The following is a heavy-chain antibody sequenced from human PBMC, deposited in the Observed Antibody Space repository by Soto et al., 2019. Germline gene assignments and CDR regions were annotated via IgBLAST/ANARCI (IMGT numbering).Heavy chain of an antibody. CDR3: ARDPSEGRVGNWFES. V-gene: IGHV3-21*06. D-gene: IGHD2-2*01. CDR2: ISSSTSYV. Sequence: PGGSLRLSCAASGFTFSRYGMNWLRQAPGKGLEWVASISSSTSYVYYADSVKGRFSTSSDNAKNILYLDMYALRTEDTAVYYCARDPSEGRVGNWFESWGQGTLVTVSS. J-gene: IGHJ5*01. CDR1: GFTFSRYG.